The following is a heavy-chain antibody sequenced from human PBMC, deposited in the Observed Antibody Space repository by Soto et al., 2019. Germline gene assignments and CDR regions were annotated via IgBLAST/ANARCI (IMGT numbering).Heavy chain of an antibody. CDR1: GFTVSSDA. CDR3: ATGQYFDF. J-gene: IGHJ4*01. V-gene: IGHV3-23*01. Sequence: GGSLRLSCAASGFTVSSDAMSWVRQAPGKGLEWVSAISGSGGSTYYADSVKGRFTITRDDSRATVFLQMNSLKTEDTAVYYCATGQYFDFWGHGIQVTVSS. CDR2: ISGSGGST.